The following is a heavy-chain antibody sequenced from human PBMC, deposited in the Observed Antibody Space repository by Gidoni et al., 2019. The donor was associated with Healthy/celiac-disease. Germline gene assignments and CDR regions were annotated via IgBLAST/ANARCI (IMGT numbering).Heavy chain of an antibody. V-gene: IGHV3-23*01. CDR2: ISGSGGST. D-gene: IGHD6-19*01. CDR3: AKDARDIAVAGNVDY. J-gene: IGHJ4*02. CDR1: GFTFSSYA. Sequence: EVQLLESGGGLVQPGGSLRLSCEASGFTFSSYAMSWVRQAPGKGLEWISAISGSGGSTYYADSVKGRFTISRDNSKNTLYLQMNSLRADDTAVYYCAKDARDIAVAGNVDYWGQGTLVTVSS.